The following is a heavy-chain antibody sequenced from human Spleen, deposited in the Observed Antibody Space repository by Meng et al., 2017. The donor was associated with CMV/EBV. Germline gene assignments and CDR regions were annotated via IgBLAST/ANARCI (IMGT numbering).Heavy chain of an antibody. J-gene: IGHJ4*02. V-gene: IGHV3-21*01. CDR3: AREYSSVPLDS. D-gene: IGHD6-25*01. Sequence: GGSLRLSCAASGFIFSSHTMNWVRQAPGKGLEWVSSISSSSSYIYYADSVKGRFTISRDNAKGSLYLQMDSLRAEDTAVYYCAREYSSVPLDSWGQGTLVTVSS. CDR2: ISSSSSYI. CDR1: GFIFSSHT.